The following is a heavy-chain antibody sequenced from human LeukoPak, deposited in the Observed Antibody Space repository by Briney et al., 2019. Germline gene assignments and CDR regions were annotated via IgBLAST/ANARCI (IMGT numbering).Heavy chain of an antibody. D-gene: IGHD1-26*01. J-gene: IGHJ4*02. CDR2: INDNGGRT. V-gene: IGHV3-64D*09. CDR3: VKGVGGSYAFDY. CDR1: GFTFSRYA. Sequence: GGSLRLSCSGSGFTFSRYAMHWVRQAPGKGLEYVSGINDNGGRTHYGDSVKGRFSISRDNSKNTLHLQMSTMRAEDTALYYCVKGVGGSYAFDYWGQGILVTVAS.